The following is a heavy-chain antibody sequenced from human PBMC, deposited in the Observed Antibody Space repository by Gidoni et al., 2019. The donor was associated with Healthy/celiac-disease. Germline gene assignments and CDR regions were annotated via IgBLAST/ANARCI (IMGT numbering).Heavy chain of an antibody. D-gene: IGHD1-26*01. J-gene: IGHJ6*03. Sequence: QLQLQESGPGLVKPSETLSLTCTVAGGSISSSSYYWGWIRQPPGKGLEWIGSIYYSGSTYYNPSLKSRVTISVDTSKNQFSLKLSSVTAADTAVYYCASPELHDYMDVWGKGTTVTVSS. CDR1: GGSISSSSYY. V-gene: IGHV4-39*01. CDR2: IYYSGST. CDR3: ASPELHDYMDV.